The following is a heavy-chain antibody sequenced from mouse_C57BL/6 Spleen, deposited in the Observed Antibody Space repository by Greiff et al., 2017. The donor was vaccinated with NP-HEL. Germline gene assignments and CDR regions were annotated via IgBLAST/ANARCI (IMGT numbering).Heavy chain of an antibody. V-gene: IGHV5-9-1*02. CDR1: GFTFSSYA. CDR2: ISSGGDYI. Sequence: EVKLVESGEGLVKPGGSLKLSCAASGFTFSSYAMSWVRQTPEKRLEWVAYISSGGDYIYYADTVKGRFTISRDNARNTLYLQMSSLKSEDTAMYYCTRTIYYGSSYPYWYFDVWGTGTTVTVSS. J-gene: IGHJ1*03. CDR3: TRTIYYGSSYPYWYFDV. D-gene: IGHD1-1*01.